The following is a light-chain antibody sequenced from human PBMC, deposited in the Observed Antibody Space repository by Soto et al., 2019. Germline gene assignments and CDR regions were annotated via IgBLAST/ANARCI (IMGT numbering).Light chain of an antibody. CDR1: SSDVGGYNY. CDR2: EVS. Sequence: QSALIQPASVSGSPGQSITISCTGTSSDVGGYNYVSWYQQHPGKAPKLMIYEVSNRPSGVSNRFSGSKSGNTASLTISGLQAEDEADYYCSSYTSSSTLEGVVFGGGTKLTVL. J-gene: IGLJ2*01. CDR3: SSYTSSSTLEGVV. V-gene: IGLV2-14*01.